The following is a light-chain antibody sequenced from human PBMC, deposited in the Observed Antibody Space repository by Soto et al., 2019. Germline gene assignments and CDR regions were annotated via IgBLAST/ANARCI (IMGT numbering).Light chain of an antibody. V-gene: IGKV3-15*01. CDR2: DTS. CDR1: QSVSSS. J-gene: IGKJ1*01. Sequence: EIVVTQSPATLSVSPGERVTLSCRASQSVSSSLAWYQQRTGQAPRLLIYDTSTRAAGISARFGGSGSGTEFTLTISSLQSEDFAVYYCQQYIDWPPGTFGQGTAVESK. CDR3: QQYIDWPPGT.